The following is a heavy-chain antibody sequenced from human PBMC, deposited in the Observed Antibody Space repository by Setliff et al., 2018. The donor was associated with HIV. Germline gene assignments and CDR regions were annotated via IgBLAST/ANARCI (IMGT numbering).Heavy chain of an antibody. V-gene: IGHV3-11*01. D-gene: IGHD6-13*01. CDR3: ARSRIAAAGTVDH. Sequence: LRLSCAASGFTFSDYYMSWIRQAPGKGLEWVSYISSSGSTIYYADSVKGRFTISRDNAKNSLYLQMNSLRAEDTAVYYCARSRIAAAGTVDHWGQGTLVTVSS. CDR1: GFTFSDYY. CDR2: ISSSGSTI. J-gene: IGHJ4*02.